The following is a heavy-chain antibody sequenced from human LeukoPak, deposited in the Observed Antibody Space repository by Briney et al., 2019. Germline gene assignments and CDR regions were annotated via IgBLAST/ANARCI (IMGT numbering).Heavy chain of an antibody. D-gene: IGHD4-17*01. Sequence: ASVKVPCXASGGTFSSYAISWVRRAPGQGLEWMGGIIPIFGTANYAQKFQGRVTITADESTSTAYMELSSLRSEDTAVYYCAKGGGYDYGDYVFDYWGQGTLVTVSS. J-gene: IGHJ4*02. CDR1: GGTFSSYA. CDR3: AKGGGYDYGDYVFDY. V-gene: IGHV1-69*01. CDR2: IIPIFGTA.